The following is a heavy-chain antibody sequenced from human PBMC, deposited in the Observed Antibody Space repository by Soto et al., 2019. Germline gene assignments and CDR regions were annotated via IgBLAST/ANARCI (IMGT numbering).Heavy chain of an antibody. D-gene: IGHD3-22*01. CDR1: GFTFSSYS. Sequence: GGSLRLSCAASGFTFSSYSMNWVRQAPGKGLEWVSYISSSSSTIYYADSVKGRFTISRDNAKNSLYLQMNSLRDEDTAVYYCARVGYYYDSSGYYYFDYWGQGTLVTVYS. CDR3: ARVGYYYDSSGYYYFDY. J-gene: IGHJ4*02. CDR2: ISSSSSTI. V-gene: IGHV3-48*02.